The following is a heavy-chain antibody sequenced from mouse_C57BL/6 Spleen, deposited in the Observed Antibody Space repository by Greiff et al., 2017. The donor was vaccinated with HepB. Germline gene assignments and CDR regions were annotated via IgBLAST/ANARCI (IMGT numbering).Heavy chain of an antibody. V-gene: IGHV5-15*04. CDR3: ARLGDSYYFDY. J-gene: IGHJ2*01. Sequence: EVMLVESGGGLVQPGGSLKLSCAASGFTFSDYGMAWVRQAPRKGPEWVAFISNLAYSIYYADTVTGRFTISRENAKNTLYLEMSSLRSEDTAMYYCARLGDSYYFDYWGQGTTLTVSS. CDR2: ISNLAYSI. CDR1: GFTFSDYG. D-gene: IGHD3-1*01.